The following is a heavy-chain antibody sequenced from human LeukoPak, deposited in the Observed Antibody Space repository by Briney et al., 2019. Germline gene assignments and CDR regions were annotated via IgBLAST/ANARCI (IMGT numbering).Heavy chain of an antibody. Sequence: TGGSLRPSCAASGFTFSSYWMSWVRQAPGKGLECVANIKQDGSEKYYVDSVKGRFTISRDNAKNSLYLQMNSLRAEDTAVYYCASSLGVLRKYNWFDPWGQGTLVTVSS. D-gene: IGHD6-13*01. CDR2: IKQDGSEK. V-gene: IGHV3-7*01. CDR3: ASSLGVLRKYNWFDP. CDR1: GFTFSSYW. J-gene: IGHJ5*02.